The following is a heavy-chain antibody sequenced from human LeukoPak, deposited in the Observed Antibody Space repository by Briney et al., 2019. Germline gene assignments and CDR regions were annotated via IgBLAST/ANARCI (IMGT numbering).Heavy chain of an antibody. CDR3: ASLPWLVRWIYY. Sequence: GGSLRLSCVASGFTFSSLAMNWVRQAPGKGLEWVSSISSNSSYIQYADSVKGRFTISRDNARNSLYLQMNNLSAEDTAVYYCASLPWLVRWIYYWGQGTLVTVSS. CDR2: ISSNSSYI. CDR1: GFTFSSLA. J-gene: IGHJ4*02. V-gene: IGHV3-21*01. D-gene: IGHD6-19*01.